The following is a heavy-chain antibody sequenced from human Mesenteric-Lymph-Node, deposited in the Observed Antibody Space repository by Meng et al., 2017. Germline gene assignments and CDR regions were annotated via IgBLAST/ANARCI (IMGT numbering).Heavy chain of an antibody. CDR1: GYSFTTYH. CDR2: MSTNTGDT. CDR3: ARGVAVGVDY. D-gene: IGHD2-2*01. V-gene: IGHV1-8*02. J-gene: IGHJ4*02. Sequence: ASVKVSCKTSGYSFTTYHINWVRQAAGQGPEWMGWMSTNTGDTGYAQKFQGRISMTRDTSISTAYMELSSLIFEDTAVYYCARGVAVGVDYWGQGTLVTVSS.